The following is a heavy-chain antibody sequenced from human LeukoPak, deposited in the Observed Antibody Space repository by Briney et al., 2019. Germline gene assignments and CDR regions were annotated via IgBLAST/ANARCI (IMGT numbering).Heavy chain of an antibody. CDR1: GGSISSSNW. Sequence: SETLSLTCAVSGGSISSSNWWSWVRQPPGKGLEWIGEIYHSGSTNYNPSLKSRVTISVDKSKNQFSLKLSSVTAADTAVYYCTASLLGYGMYVWGQGTTVTVSS. J-gene: IGHJ6*02. V-gene: IGHV4-4*02. CDR2: IYHSGST. D-gene: IGHD3-16*01. CDR3: TASLLGYGMYV.